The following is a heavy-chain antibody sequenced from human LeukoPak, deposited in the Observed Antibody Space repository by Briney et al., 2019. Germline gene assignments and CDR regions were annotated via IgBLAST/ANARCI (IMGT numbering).Heavy chain of an antibody. Sequence: GGSLRLSCEASGFTFSSYWMSWVRQAPGKGLEWVANIKQDGSEKYYVDSVKGRFTISRDNSKNTLILQMNSLRAEDTAVYYCVKRRATTVGGFDYWGQGTLVTVSS. D-gene: IGHD4-23*01. V-gene: IGHV3-7*03. CDR3: VKRRATTVGGFDY. CDR1: GFTFSSYW. CDR2: IKQDGSEK. J-gene: IGHJ4*02.